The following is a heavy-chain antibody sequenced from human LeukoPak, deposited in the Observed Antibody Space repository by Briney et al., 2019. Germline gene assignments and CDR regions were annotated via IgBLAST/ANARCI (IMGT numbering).Heavy chain of an antibody. CDR3: ARDRRYSGSYYDY. J-gene: IGHJ4*02. V-gene: IGHV1-18*04. Sequence: ASVRVSCKASGYTLTGYYKHWVRQAPGQGLEWMGWISAYNGNTNYAQKLQGRVTMTTDTSTSTAYMELRSLRSDDTAVYYCARDRRYSGSYYDYWGQGTLVTVSS. CDR1: GYTLTGYY. CDR2: ISAYNGNT. D-gene: IGHD1-26*01.